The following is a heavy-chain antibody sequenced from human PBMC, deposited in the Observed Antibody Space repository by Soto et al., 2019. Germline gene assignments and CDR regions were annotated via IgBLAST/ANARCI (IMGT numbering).Heavy chain of an antibody. D-gene: IGHD6-13*01. Sequence: SETLSLTCTVSGGSISSYYWSWIRQPAGKGLEWIGRIYTSGSTNYNPSLKSRVTMSVDTSKNQFSLKLSSVTAADTAVYYCARETRSSWYYPNWFDPCGQGTLVTVFS. J-gene: IGHJ5*02. CDR3: ARETRSSWYYPNWFDP. CDR1: GGSISSYY. CDR2: IYTSGST. V-gene: IGHV4-4*07.